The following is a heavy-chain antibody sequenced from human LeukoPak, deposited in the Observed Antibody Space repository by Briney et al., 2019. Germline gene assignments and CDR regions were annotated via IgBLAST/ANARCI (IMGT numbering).Heavy chain of an antibody. CDR3: ARGLSLSGYDHMFAY. J-gene: IGHJ4*02. CDR1: GFTFKNYG. Sequence: AGGSLRLSCAASGFTFKNYGMSWVRQPPAKGLGWVSVINLNGGSKGYANSVKGRFTISRDNPKKSRYLKMNSLSAEETALYSCARGLSLSGYDHMFAYWGQGTLVTVYS. CDR2: INLNGGSK. D-gene: IGHD5-12*01. V-gene: IGHV3-20*04.